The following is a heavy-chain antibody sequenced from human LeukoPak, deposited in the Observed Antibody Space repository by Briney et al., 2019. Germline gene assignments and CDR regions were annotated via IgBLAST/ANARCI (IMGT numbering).Heavy chain of an antibody. D-gene: IGHD3-22*01. Sequence: GGSLRLSCAASGFTFSSYWMNWARQAPGKGLEWVSAISGSGGSTYYADSVKGRFTISRDNSKNTLYLQMNSLRAEDTAVYYCAKTSVFSPYYDSSGYYYPDYWGQGTLVTVSS. V-gene: IGHV3-23*01. CDR1: GFTFSSYW. CDR2: ISGSGGST. J-gene: IGHJ4*02. CDR3: AKTSVFSPYYDSSGYYYPDY.